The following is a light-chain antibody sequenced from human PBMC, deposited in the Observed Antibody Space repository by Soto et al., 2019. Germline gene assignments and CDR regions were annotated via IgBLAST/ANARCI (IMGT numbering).Light chain of an antibody. CDR3: AAWNDSLKGVV. V-gene: IGLV1-44*01. CDR2: NND. CDR1: SSNIGGNP. J-gene: IGLJ2*01. Sequence: QSVLTQPPSASGAPGQSVTISCSGSSSNIGGNPVNWYQHLPAMAPKLLIFNNDRRPSGVPDRFSASKFGTSVSLAISGLQSEDAADYYCAAWNDSLKGVVFGGGTQLTVL.